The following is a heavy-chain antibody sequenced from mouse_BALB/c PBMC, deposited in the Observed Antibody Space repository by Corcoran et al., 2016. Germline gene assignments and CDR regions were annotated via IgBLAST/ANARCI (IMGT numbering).Heavy chain of an antibody. D-gene: IGHD2-1*01. CDR2: IDPANGNT. V-gene: IGHV14-3*02. CDR1: GFNIKDTY. J-gene: IGHJ2*01. CDR3: GRSREGNYVVY. Sequence: EVQLQQSGAELVKPGASVKLSCTASGFNIKDTYMHWVKQRPEQGLEWIGRIDPANGNTKYDPKFQGKATMTADTSSNTGYLQLSSLTSEATAVYYCGRSREGNYVVYWGQGTPLTVSS.